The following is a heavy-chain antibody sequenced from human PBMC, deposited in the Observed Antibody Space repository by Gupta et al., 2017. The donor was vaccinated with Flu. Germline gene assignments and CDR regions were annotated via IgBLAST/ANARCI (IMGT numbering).Heavy chain of an antibody. J-gene: IGHJ4*02. CDR1: GYTFTNYY. CDR3: AREAPNTYNVDD. V-gene: IGHV1-46*01. CDR2: IFPSGGYT. D-gene: IGHD1-1*01. Sequence: QVQLVQSGTEVKRPGASVKVSCKASGYTFTNYYIHWGRQAPGQGLEWIGVIFPSGGYTNYAQKFQGRVTMTRDTATSTVYMELSSLTSEDTAVYYCAREAPNTYNVDDWGQGTLVAVSS.